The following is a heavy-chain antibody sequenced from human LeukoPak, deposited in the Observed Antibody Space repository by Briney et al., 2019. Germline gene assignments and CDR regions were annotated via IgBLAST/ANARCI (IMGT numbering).Heavy chain of an antibody. J-gene: IGHJ4*02. V-gene: IGHV3-9*01. CDR3: APVYCTSASCYHYFEY. Sequence: GRSLRLSCAASGFTFDDYAMHWVRQAPGKGLEWVSGISWNSGNIGYADSVKGRFTISRDNAKNSLYLQMNSLRAEDTAVYYCAPVYCTSASCYHYFEYWGQGTLVTVSS. CDR1: GFTFDDYA. D-gene: IGHD2-2*01. CDR2: ISWNSGNI.